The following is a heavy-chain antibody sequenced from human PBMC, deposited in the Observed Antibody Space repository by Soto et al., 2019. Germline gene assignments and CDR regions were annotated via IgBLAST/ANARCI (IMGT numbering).Heavy chain of an antibody. V-gene: IGHV3-23*01. CDR3: ARGGPRDGYRDLDY. Sequence: EVQLLESGGDLVQPGGSLRLSCAASGFAFTTYAMTWVRQSPGKGLEWVSCITNSGGSTYFADSVKGRFTISRDNSKSTLYFQMSSLGAGDTAVYYCARGGPRDGYRDLDYWGPGTQVTVSS. CDR2: ITNSGGST. CDR1: GFAFTTYA. D-gene: IGHD5-18*01. J-gene: IGHJ4*02.